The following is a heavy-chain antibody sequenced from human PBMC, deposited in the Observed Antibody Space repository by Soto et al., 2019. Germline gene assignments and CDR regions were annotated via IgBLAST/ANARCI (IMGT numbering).Heavy chain of an antibody. CDR1: GFTFSSYS. D-gene: IGHD7-27*01. Sequence: EVQVVESGGGLVNPGGSLRLSCAASGFTFSSYSMNWVRQAPGKGLEWVSSISYDSTYIFYADSVKGRFTISRDNAKNSLSLQINSLRAEDTALYYCARSQTGNAFDTWGQGTMVTVSS. V-gene: IGHV3-21*01. J-gene: IGHJ3*02. CDR3: ARSQTGNAFDT. CDR2: ISYDSTYI.